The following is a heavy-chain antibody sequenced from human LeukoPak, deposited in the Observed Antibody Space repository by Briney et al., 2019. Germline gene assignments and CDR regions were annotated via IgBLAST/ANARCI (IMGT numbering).Heavy chain of an antibody. Sequence: PGASLRLSCAASGFTLSSYAMPRVCQATGKVMEWVAVISYDGSIKYYADCVKGRFTISRDNSKNTLYLQMNSLRAEDTAVYYCARPWYSSGWSRGYYYYYGMDVWGQGTTVTVSS. CDR1: GFTLSSYA. CDR3: ARPWYSSGWSRGYYYYYGMDV. D-gene: IGHD6-19*01. CDR2: ISYDGSIK. V-gene: IGHV3-30*04. J-gene: IGHJ6*02.